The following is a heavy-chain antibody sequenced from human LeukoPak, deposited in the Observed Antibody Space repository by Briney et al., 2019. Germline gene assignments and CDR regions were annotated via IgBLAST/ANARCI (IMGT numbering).Heavy chain of an antibody. CDR2: ITSDGRIT. CDR1: GFHFRNYG. CDR3: ARDDDGSPNLLAH. D-gene: IGHD4-17*01. Sequence: GPLRFSCSASGFHFRNYGMHWVRQPPGKGLGWVAVITSDGRITYYADSVKGRFTISRDNSRNILYLQMNSLRVEDTALYFCARDDDGSPNLLAHWGQGTLVTASS. V-gene: IGHV3-33*01. J-gene: IGHJ4*02.